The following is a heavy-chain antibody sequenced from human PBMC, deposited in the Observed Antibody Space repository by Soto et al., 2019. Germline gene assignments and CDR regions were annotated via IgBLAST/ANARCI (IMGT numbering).Heavy chain of an antibody. CDR3: AREYCDSSSCYYHEY. D-gene: IGHD2-2*01. Sequence: GASVKVSCKASGYTFTSYGISWVRQAPGQGLEWMGWISAYNDNTKYAQKLQGRVTMTTETSTSTAYMELRSLRSDDTAVYYCAREYCDSSSCYYHEYWGQGTLVTVSS. CDR1: GYTFTSYG. CDR2: ISAYNDNT. J-gene: IGHJ4*02. V-gene: IGHV1-18*01.